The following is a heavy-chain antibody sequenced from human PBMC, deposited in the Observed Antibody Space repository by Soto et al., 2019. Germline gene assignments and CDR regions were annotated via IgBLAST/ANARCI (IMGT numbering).Heavy chain of an antibody. D-gene: IGHD1-26*01. V-gene: IGHV3-53*01. Sequence: QSGGSLRLSCAASGFTVSSNYMSWVRQAPGKGLEWVSVIYSGGSTYYADSVKGRFTISRDNSKNTLYLQMNSLRAEDTAVYYCARSPFAGYSGSYYGYWGQGTLVTVSS. CDR3: ARSPFAGYSGSYYGY. CDR1: GFTVSSNY. J-gene: IGHJ4*02. CDR2: IYSGGST.